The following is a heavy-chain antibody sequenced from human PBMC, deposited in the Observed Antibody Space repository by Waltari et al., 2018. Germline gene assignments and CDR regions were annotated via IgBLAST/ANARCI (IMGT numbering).Heavy chain of an antibody. Sequence: EVQLLESGGGLVQPGGSLRLSCAASGFTFSSYAMSWVRQAPGKGLEWVSVIYSGGSTYYADSVKVRFTISRDNSKNTLYLQMNSLRAEDTAVYYCAKDNPGERYFDLWGRGTLVTVSS. CDR3: AKDNPGERYFDL. J-gene: IGHJ2*01. V-gene: IGHV3-23*03. CDR2: IYSGGST. CDR1: GFTFSSYA.